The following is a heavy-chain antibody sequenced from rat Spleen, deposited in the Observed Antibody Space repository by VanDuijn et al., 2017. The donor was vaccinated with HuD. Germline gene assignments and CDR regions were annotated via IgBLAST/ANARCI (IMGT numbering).Heavy chain of an antibody. CDR1: GFTFSNYG. V-gene: IGHV5-29*01. J-gene: IGHJ2*01. CDR2: ISYDGISA. D-gene: IGHD1-6*01. Sequence: EVQLVESGGGLVQPGRSLKLSCAASGFTFSNYGMAWVRQTPTKGLEWVAIISYDGISANYRDSVKGRFTISRDNAKSTLYLQMDSLRSEDSSTYYCARGGFFRYWGQGVMVTVSS. CDR3: ARGGFFRY.